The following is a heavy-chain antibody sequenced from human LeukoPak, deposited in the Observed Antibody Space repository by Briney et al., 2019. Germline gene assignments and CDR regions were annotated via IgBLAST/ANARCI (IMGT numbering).Heavy chain of an antibody. J-gene: IGHJ4*02. CDR3: AKDLHVSSDWYYFDY. D-gene: IGHD6-19*01. V-gene: IGHV3-23*01. CDR1: GFTFSNYA. Sequence: GGSLRLSCAASGFTFSNYAMTWVRQAPGKGLEWVSAIGGSGDRTYYADSVKGRFTISRDNSKSTLYLQMNSLRAEDTAVYYCAKDLHVSSDWYYFDYWGQGTLVTVSS. CDR2: IGGSGDRT.